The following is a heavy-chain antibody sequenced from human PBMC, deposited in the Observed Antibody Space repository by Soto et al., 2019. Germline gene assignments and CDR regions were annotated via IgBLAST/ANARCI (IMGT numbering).Heavy chain of an antibody. V-gene: IGHV3-48*01. D-gene: IGHD2-15*01. J-gene: IGHJ4*02. CDR2: ISGSGSTI. CDR1: GFTFSSFG. Sequence: GGSLRLSCSASGFTFSSFGMHWVCQAPGKGLEWVSCISGSGSTIYYADSVKGRFTISRDNAKNSLYLQMNSLRAEDTAVYYCARDFSSVVVAIPSSFDYWGQGTLVTVSS. CDR3: ARDFSSVVVAIPSSFDY.